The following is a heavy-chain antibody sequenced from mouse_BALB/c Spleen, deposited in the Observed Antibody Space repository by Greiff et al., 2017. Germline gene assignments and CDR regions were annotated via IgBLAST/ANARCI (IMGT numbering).Heavy chain of an antibody. Sequence: EVKLLESGPGLVKPSQSLSLTCTVTGYSITSDYAWNWIRQFPGNKLEWMGYIHYSGSTNYNPSLKSRISITRDTSKNQFFLQLNSVTTEDTATYYCASPTMITTGAMDYWGQGTSVTVSS. CDR3: ASPTMITTGAMDY. CDR2: IHYSGST. CDR1: GYSITSDYA. V-gene: IGHV3-2*02. J-gene: IGHJ4*01. D-gene: IGHD2-4*01.